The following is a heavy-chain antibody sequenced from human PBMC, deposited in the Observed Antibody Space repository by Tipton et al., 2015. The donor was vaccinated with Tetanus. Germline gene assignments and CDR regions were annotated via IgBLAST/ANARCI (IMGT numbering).Heavy chain of an antibody. J-gene: IGHJ4*02. CDR3: ARAHCTDGVCNFDF. CDR1: GYIFNNYW. Sequence: MQLVQSGGEVKKPGESLKISCKGSGYIFNNYWIGWVRQKPGKGLEWMGIIYPGDSDTRYSPSFQGQVTIPVDKSITSAYLQWSSLKASDTSMFYCARAHCTDGVCNFDFWGQGALVTVAS. CDR2: IYPGDSDT. D-gene: IGHD2-8*01. V-gene: IGHV5-51*01.